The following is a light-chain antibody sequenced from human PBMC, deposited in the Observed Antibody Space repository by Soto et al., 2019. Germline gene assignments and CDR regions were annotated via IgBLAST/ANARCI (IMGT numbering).Light chain of an antibody. J-gene: IGLJ3*02. CDR3: VLNMGSGIWV. CDR1: SGSVSTSSY. Sequence: QTVVTQEPSFSVSPGGTVTLTCGLSSGSVSTSSYPSWFQQTPGQAPRTLIYSTNTRSSGVPDRFSGSILGNKAALTITGAQADDESDYYCVLNMGSGIWVFGGGTKVTVL. CDR2: STN. V-gene: IGLV8-61*01.